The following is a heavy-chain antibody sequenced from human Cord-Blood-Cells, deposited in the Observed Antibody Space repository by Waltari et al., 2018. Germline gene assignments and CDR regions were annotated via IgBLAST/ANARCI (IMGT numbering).Heavy chain of an antibody. J-gene: IGHJ6*02. CDR2: IDPNRSGT. CDR1: GYSFTGYY. V-gene: IGHV1-2*04. CDR3: GRDHEVYDGMDV. Sequence: QVQQAQSGAEVKTRGASVKVTCKASGYSFTGYYMHWVRQAPGQGLEWIVCIDPNRSGTSFPHQFQGCVARTRDTAISTASMELSELGSDDTAVSYGGRDHEVYDGMDVRSQRTPVTVAS.